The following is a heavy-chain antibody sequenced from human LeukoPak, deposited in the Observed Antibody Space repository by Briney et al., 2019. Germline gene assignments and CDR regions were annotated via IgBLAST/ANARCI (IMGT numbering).Heavy chain of an antibody. J-gene: IGHJ2*01. CDR3: ARPDRWAYNWYFDL. Sequence: SETLSLTCTVSGGSISSYYWSWIRQPPGKGLEWIGYIYYSGSTNYNPSLKSRVTISIDTSKNQFSLKLTSVTAADTAVYYRARPDRWAYNWYFDLWGRGTLVTVSS. V-gene: IGHV4-59*12. D-gene: IGHD3-16*02. CDR2: IYYSGST. CDR1: GGSISSYY.